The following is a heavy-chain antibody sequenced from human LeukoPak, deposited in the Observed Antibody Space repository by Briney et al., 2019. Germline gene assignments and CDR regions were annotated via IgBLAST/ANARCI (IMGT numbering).Heavy chain of an antibody. Sequence: ASVKVSYKASGYTFTGYYMHWVRQAPGQGLEWMGWINPNSGGTNYAQKFQGRVTMTRDTSISTAYMELSRLRSDDTAVYYCARSAYYDILTGYWMNWFDPWGQGTLVTVSS. D-gene: IGHD3-9*01. V-gene: IGHV1-2*02. CDR2: INPNSGGT. CDR3: ARSAYYDILTGYWMNWFDP. J-gene: IGHJ5*02. CDR1: GYTFTGYY.